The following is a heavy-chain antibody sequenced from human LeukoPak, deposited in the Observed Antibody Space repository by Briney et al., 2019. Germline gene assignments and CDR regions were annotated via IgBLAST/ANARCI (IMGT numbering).Heavy chain of an antibody. V-gene: IGHV4-39*01. CDR1: GGSISSSSYY. CDR2: IYYSGST. J-gene: IGHJ6*03. CDR3: ASHVSGYYYYYMDV. Sequence: SETLSLTCTVSGGSISSSSYYWGWIRQPPGKGLEWIGSIYYSGSTYYNPSLKSRVTISVDTSKNQFSLKLSSVTAADTAVYYCASHVSGYYYYYMDVWGKGTTVTVSS.